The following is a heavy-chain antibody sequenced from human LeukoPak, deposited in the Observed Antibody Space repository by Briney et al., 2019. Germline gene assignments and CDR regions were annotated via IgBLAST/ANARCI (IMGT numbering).Heavy chain of an antibody. CDR3: ARDSCSGGGCHDWYFDL. D-gene: IGHD2-15*01. J-gene: IGHJ2*01. Sequence: ASVNVSCKSSGYTFTGHYMHWVRQASGQGLEWMGWINPNSGATNYAQKFQGSVTMTRDTSISTASMELSSLKPVGAAVYYCARDSCSGGGCHDWYFDLWGFGTLVTVSS. V-gene: IGHV1-2*02. CDR1: GYTFTGHY. CDR2: INPNSGAT.